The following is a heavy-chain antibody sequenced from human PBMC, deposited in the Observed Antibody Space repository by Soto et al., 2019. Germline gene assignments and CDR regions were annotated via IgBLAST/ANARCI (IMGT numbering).Heavy chain of an antibody. D-gene: IGHD2-2*01. CDR3: ASTPSALPALYYYYYMDV. J-gene: IGHJ6*03. CDR1: GYTFTSYA. CDR2: INAGNGNT. V-gene: IGHV1-3*01. Sequence: GASVKVSCKASGYTFTSYAMHWVRQAPGQRLEWMGWINAGNGNTKYSQKFQGRVTITRDTSASTAYMELSSLRSEDTAVYYCASTPSALPALYYYYYMDVWGKGTTVTVSS.